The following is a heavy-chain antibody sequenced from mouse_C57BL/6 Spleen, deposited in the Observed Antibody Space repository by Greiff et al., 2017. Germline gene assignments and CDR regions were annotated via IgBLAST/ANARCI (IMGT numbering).Heavy chain of an antibody. D-gene: IGHD1-1*01. Sequence: EVQLVESGGDLVKPGGSLKLSCAASGFTFSSYGMSWVRQTPDKRLEWVATISSGGSYTYYPDSVKGRFTISRDNAKNTLYLQMSSLKSEDTAMYYCARGSREGHYYAMDYWGQGTSVTVSS. CDR3: ARGSREGHYYAMDY. V-gene: IGHV5-6*01. CDR1: GFTFSSYG. J-gene: IGHJ4*01. CDR2: ISSGGSYT.